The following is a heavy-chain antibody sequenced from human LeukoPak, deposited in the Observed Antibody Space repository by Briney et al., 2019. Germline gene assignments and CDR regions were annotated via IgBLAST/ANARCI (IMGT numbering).Heavy chain of an antibody. Sequence: GGSLRLSCAASGFTFTDYAMSWVRQAPGKGLEWVSAVSGSGYSTYYADSVKGRFTISSDYSKNTLYLQMHSLRAEGTALYFCARFPSQTLGLSPFDHWGQGTLLTVSS. J-gene: IGHJ4*02. CDR2: VSGSGYST. D-gene: IGHD3/OR15-3a*01. CDR3: ARFPSQTLGLSPFDH. CDR1: GFTFTDYA. V-gene: IGHV3-23*01.